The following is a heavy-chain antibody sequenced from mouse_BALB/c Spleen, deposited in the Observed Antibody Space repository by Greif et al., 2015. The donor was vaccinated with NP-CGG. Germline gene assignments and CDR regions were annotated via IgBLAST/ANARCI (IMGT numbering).Heavy chain of an antibody. Sequence: EVHLVESGGDLVKPGGSLKLSCAASGFTFSSYGMSWVRQTPDKRLEWVATISSGGSYTYYPDSVKGRFTISRDNAKNTLYLQRSSLKSDDTAMYYCARQYRYDGPYYAMDYWGQGTSVTVSS. J-gene: IGHJ4*01. CDR1: GFTFSSYG. D-gene: IGHD2-14*01. CDR3: ARQYRYDGPYYAMDY. V-gene: IGHV5-6*01. CDR2: ISSGGSYT.